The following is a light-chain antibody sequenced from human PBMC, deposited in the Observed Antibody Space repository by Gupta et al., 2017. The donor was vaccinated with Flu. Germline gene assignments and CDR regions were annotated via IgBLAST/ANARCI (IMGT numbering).Light chain of an antibody. Sequence: SSNMVNNYVSCNQQLPGTAPKLLIYENNERPSGIPDRFSGSKSGTSATLGIPGLQTGDEADYYCGTWDNSLSAFWVFGGGTKLTVL. CDR1: SSNMVNNY. CDR2: ENN. V-gene: IGLV1-51*02. CDR3: GTWDNSLSAFWV. J-gene: IGLJ3*02.